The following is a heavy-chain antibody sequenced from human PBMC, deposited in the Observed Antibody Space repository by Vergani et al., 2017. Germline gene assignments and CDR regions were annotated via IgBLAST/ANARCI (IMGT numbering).Heavy chain of an antibody. J-gene: IGHJ4*02. CDR1: GFTFDDYG. Sequence: EVQLLESGGGLVQPGGSLRLSCAASGFTFDDYGMSWVRQAPGKGLEWVSGISGQNFRTHYADSVKGRFTISRDDSKNTVYLQINSLRAEDTAFYYCADLYGDDGFSPFWGQGTLVTVSS. CDR3: ADLYGDDGFSPF. V-gene: IGHV3-23*01. CDR2: ISGQNFRT. D-gene: IGHD2-21*01.